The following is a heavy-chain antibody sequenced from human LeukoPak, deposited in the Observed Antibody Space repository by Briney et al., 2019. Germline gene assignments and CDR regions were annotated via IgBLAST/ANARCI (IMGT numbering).Heavy chain of an antibody. CDR1: GGSISSGDYY. Sequence: SETLSLTCTVSGGSISSGDYYWSWIRQRPGRGLEWIGYIYYSGTPYYNPSLKSRLTISLDTSLNRFSLRLDSVTAADTAVYYCAGTTYYYHYMDVWGKGTTVTVSS. J-gene: IGHJ6*03. V-gene: IGHV4-31*03. CDR3: AGTTYYYHYMDV. CDR2: IYYSGTP. D-gene: IGHD1-14*01.